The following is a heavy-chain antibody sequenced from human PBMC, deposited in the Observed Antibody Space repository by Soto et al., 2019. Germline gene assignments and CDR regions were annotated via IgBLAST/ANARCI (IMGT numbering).Heavy chain of an antibody. CDR1: GFTFSSYD. V-gene: IGHV3-13*01. J-gene: IGHJ4*02. D-gene: IGHD6-13*01. CDR2: IGTAGDT. CDR3: ARGYFSGSSPDY. Sequence: EVQLVESGGGLVQPGGSLRLSCADSGFTFSSYDMHWVRQATGKGLEWVSAIGTAGDTYYPGSVKGRFTISRENAKNSLYLQMNSLRAEDTAVYYCARGYFSGSSPDYWGQGTLVTVSS.